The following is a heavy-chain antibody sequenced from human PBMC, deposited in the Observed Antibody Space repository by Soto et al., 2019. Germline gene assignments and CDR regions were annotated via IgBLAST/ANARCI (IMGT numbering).Heavy chain of an antibody. D-gene: IGHD3-3*01. V-gene: IGHV1-18*04. CDR2: ISAYNGNT. CDR3: ARDTADFPLSDVLDI. CDR1: GYTFTSYG. J-gene: IGHJ3*02. Sequence: QVHLVQSGAEVKKPGASVKVSCKSSGYTFTSYGISWVRQAPGQGLEWMGWISAYNGNTHYAENVQGRLTMTTDKATTTVYMELRRLRSDDTAMHYCARDTADFPLSDVLDIWGQGKMITVSA.